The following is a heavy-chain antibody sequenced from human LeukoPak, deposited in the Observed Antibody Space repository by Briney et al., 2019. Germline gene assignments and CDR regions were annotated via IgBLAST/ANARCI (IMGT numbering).Heavy chain of an antibody. D-gene: IGHD4-17*01. Sequence: PGGSLRLSCAASGFTFSSYWMSWVRQAPGKGLEWVANIKQDGSEKYYVDSVKGRFTISRDNAKNSLYLQMNSLRAEDTAVYYCARHTDDYGDYHRPRTKNRYGMDVWGQGTTVTVSS. J-gene: IGHJ6*02. V-gene: IGHV3-7*01. CDR1: GFTFSSYW. CDR2: IKQDGSEK. CDR3: ARHTDDYGDYHRPRTKNRYGMDV.